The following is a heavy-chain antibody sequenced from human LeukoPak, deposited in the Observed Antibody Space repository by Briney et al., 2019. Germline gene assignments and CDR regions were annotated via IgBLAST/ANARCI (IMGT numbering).Heavy chain of an antibody. CDR2: ISSSSSYI. D-gene: IGHD1-26*01. CDR3: AGTLTAGELLPFFDY. Sequence: GGSLRLSCAASGFTFSRYSTNWVRHAPGEGLEWVSSISSSSSYIYYADSVKGRFTISRDNAKNSLYLQMYSLRAEDTAVYYCAGTLTAGELLPFFDYWGQGTLVTVSS. J-gene: IGHJ4*02. CDR1: GFTFSRYS. V-gene: IGHV3-21*01.